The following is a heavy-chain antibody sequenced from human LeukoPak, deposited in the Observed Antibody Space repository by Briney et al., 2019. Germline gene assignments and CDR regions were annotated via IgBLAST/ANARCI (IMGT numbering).Heavy chain of an antibody. J-gene: IGHJ6*03. CDR3: ARGAGEYQLLWSETYYYDYMDV. Sequence: SQTLSLTCTVSGGSISSGGYYWSWIRQHPGKGLEWIGYIYYSGSTYYNPSLKSRVTISVDTSKNQFSLKLSSVTAADTAVYYCARGAGEYQLLWSETYYYDYMDVWGKGTTVTVSS. D-gene: IGHD2-2*01. CDR2: IYYSGST. CDR1: GGSISSGGYY. V-gene: IGHV4-31*03.